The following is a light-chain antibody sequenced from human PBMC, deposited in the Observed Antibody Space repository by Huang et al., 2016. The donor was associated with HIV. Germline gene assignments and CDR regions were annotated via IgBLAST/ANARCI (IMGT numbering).Light chain of an antibody. CDR1: QSVFNNNY. CDR3: QQYGSSLA. Sequence: EIVLTQSPGILSLSPGESATLSCSASQSVFNNNYLAWYQQKPGQAPRLLIFGASSTATDISDRFRGSGSGTDFTLTISRLEPEDFAVNYCQQYGSSLAFGPGTKVEIK. V-gene: IGKV3-20*01. J-gene: IGKJ1*01. CDR2: GAS.